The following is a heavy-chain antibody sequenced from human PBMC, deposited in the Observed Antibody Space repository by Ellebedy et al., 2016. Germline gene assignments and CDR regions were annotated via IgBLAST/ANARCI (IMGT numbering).Heavy chain of an antibody. CDR2: ISGGGDIT. Sequence: GGSLRLSXVASGFAFRNFFMTWVRQAPGGGLEWVSNISGGGDITVSADSVKGRFTISRDNSRNTLYLQMNSLTSEDTAIYFCARRGLRFERYFALDVWGQGTTVTVSS. J-gene: IGHJ6*02. D-gene: IGHD3-3*01. CDR1: GFAFRNFF. V-gene: IGHV3-23*01. CDR3: ARRGLRFERYFALDV.